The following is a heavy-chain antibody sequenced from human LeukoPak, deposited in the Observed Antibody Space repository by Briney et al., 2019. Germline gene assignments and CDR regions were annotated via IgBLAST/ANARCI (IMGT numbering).Heavy chain of an antibody. J-gene: IGHJ4*02. D-gene: IGHD3-9*01. Sequence: GGSLRLSCAASGFTFDDYAMHWVRQAPGKGLEWVSGISWNSGSIGYADSVKGQFTISRDNAKNSLYLQMNSLRAEDMALYYCAKGSGILTGYPQEHWGQGTLVIVSS. CDR3: AKGSGILTGYPQEH. CDR2: ISWNSGSI. V-gene: IGHV3-9*03. CDR1: GFTFDDYA.